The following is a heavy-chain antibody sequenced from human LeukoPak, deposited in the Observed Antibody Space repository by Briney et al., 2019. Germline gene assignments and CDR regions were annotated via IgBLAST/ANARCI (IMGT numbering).Heavy chain of an antibody. D-gene: IGHD2-2*01. CDR1: GFTFSSYS. J-gene: IGHJ6*02. CDR3: ARDSVVVVPAAYYYYGMDV. Sequence: GGSLRLSCAASGFTFSSYSMNWVRQAPGKGLEWVSSISSSSSYIYYADSVKGRFTISRDNAKNSLYLQMNGLRAEDTAVYYCARDSVVVVPAAYYYYGMDVWGQGTTVTVSS. CDR2: ISSSSSYI. V-gene: IGHV3-21*01.